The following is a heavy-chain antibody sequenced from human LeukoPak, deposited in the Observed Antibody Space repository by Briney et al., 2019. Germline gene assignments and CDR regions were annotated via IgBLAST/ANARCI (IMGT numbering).Heavy chain of an antibody. V-gene: IGHV1-69*05. Sequence: FSVKVSCKASGGTFSSYAISWVRQAPGQGLEWMGRIIPIFGTANYAQKFQGRVTITTDESTSTAYMELSSLRSEDTAVYYCARDLDYYDSSGSQTPGYMDVWGKGTTVTVSS. D-gene: IGHD3-22*01. CDR3: ARDLDYYDSSGSQTPGYMDV. J-gene: IGHJ6*03. CDR1: GGTFSSYA. CDR2: IIPIFGTA.